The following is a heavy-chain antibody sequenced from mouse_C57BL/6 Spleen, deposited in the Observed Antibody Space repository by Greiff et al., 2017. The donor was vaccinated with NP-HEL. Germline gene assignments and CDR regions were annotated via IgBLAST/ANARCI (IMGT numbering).Heavy chain of an antibody. V-gene: IGHV1-22*01. CDR3: ARGGNYGAWFAY. D-gene: IGHD2-1*01. CDR2: INPNNGGT. Sequence: EVQLQQSGPELVKPGASVKMSCKASGYTFTDYNMHWVKQSHGKSLEWIGYINPNNGGTSYNQKFKGKATLTGNKSSSTAYMELRSLTSEDSAVYYCARGGNYGAWFAYWGQGTLVTVSA. CDR1: GYTFTDYN. J-gene: IGHJ3*01.